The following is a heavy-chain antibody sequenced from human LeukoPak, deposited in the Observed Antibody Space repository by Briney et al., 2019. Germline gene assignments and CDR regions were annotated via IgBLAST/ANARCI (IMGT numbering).Heavy chain of an antibody. CDR3: ARANRPFHTSGWYKDY. D-gene: IGHD6-19*01. Sequence: RRSLRPSCAAARFSFSSYAMHWVRQAPGKGLEWVALISYDGRGQSSPEAVKGRFPISRDNSKTTLYLQVNSLRVEDTAVYYCARANRPFHTSGWYKDYWGQGTLVTVSS. CDR2: ISYDGRGQ. J-gene: IGHJ4*02. CDR1: RFSFSSYA. V-gene: IGHV3-30*04.